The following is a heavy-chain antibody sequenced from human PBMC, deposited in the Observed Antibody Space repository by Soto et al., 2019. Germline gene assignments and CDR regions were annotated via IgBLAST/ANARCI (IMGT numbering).Heavy chain of an antibody. CDR1: GYTFTSYG. V-gene: IGHV1-18*01. Sequence: ASVKVSCKASGYTFTSYGISWVRQAPGQGLEWMGWISAYNGNTNYAQKLQGRVTMTTDTSTSTAYMELRSLRSDDTAVYYCARDSYDILTGYYNQYYYYYGMDVWGQGTTVTVSS. J-gene: IGHJ6*02. CDR3: ARDSYDILTGYYNQYYYYYGMDV. CDR2: ISAYNGNT. D-gene: IGHD3-9*01.